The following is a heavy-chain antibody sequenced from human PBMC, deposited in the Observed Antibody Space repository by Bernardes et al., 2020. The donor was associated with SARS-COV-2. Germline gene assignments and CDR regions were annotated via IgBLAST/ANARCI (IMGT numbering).Heavy chain of an antibody. CDR2: TYYRSKWYN. D-gene: IGHD6-19*01. J-gene: IGHJ4*02. CDR1: GDSVSSNSAAA. CDR3: ARDGLAGDFDY. Sequence: SQTLSLTCAISGDSVSSNSAAAWNWIRQSPSRGLEWLGRTYYRSKWYNDYAVSVKSRISINPDTSKNQFSLQLNSVTPEDTAVYYCARDGLAGDFDYWGQGTPVTVSS. V-gene: IGHV6-1*01.